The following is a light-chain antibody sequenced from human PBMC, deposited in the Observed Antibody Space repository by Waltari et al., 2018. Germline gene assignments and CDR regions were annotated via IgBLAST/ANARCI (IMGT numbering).Light chain of an antibody. CDR1: QTINNW. CDR2: RAS. J-gene: IGKJ2*01. V-gene: IGKV1-5*03. Sequence: DIQMTQSPSTLSASVGDRVTITCRASQTINNWLAWYQQKPGKAPQLLIQRASVLQVGVPSRVIGSGSGTDFTLTISSLQADDFATYYCQQYETYSPYTFGQGTKVDLK. CDR3: QQYETYSPYT.